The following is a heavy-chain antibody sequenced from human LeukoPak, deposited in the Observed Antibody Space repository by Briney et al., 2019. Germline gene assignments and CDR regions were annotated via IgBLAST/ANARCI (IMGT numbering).Heavy chain of an antibody. D-gene: IGHD3-10*01. CDR1: GFTFRSYW. CDR3: ARDYYGRLDF. V-gene: IGHV3-74*01. Sequence: PGGSLRLSCAASGFTFRSYWMHWVRQVSGKGLVWVSRINGDGSTTTYADSVKGRFTVSKDNANKSLYLHMNGLRVEDTAFYYCARDYYGRLDFWGQGTLVTVSS. J-gene: IGHJ4*02. CDR2: INGDGSTT.